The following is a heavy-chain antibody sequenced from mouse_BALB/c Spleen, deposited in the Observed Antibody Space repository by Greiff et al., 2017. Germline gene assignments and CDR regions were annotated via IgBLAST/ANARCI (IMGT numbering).Heavy chain of an antibody. J-gene: IGHJ2*01. V-gene: IGHV7-3*02. D-gene: IGHD2-10*02. CDR2: IRNKANGYTT. CDR1: GFTFTDYY. Sequence: EVKVVESGGGLVQPGGSLRLSCATSGFTFTDYYMSWVRQPPGKALEWLGFIRNKANGYTTEYSASVKGRFTISRDNSQSILYLQMNTLRAEDSATYYCARDREYGNYVLDYWGQGTTLTVSS. CDR3: ARDREYGNYVLDY.